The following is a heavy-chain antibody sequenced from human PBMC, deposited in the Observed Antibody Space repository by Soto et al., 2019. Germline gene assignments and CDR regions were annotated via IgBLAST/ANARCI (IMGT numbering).Heavy chain of an antibody. Sequence: ASVKVSCKASGGTFSSYAISGVRQAPGQGLEWMGGIIPIFGTANYAQKFQGRVTITADESTSTAYMELSSLRSEDTAVYYCATVGSGRSPYGMDVWGQGTTVTVSS. D-gene: IGHD3-10*01. CDR1: GGTFSSYA. CDR3: ATVGSGRSPYGMDV. J-gene: IGHJ6*02. V-gene: IGHV1-69*13. CDR2: IIPIFGTA.